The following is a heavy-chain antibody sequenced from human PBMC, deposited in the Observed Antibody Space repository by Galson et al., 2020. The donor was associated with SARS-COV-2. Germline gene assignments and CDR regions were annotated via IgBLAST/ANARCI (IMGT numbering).Heavy chain of an antibody. D-gene: IGHD2-2*01. V-gene: IGHV3-23*01. J-gene: IGHJ6*03. CDR3: ARAVYCSSTSCLYYYYYYYMDV. CDR1: GFTFSSYA. CDR2: ISGSGGST. Sequence: GGSLRLSCAASGFTFSSYAMSWDRQAPGKGLEWVSAISGSGGSTYYADSVKGRFTISRDNSKNTLYLQMNSLRAEDTAVYYCARAVYCSSTSCLYYYYYYYMDVWGKGTTVTVSS.